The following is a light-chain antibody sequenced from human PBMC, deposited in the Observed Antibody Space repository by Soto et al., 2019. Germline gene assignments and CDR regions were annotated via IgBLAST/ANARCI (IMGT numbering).Light chain of an antibody. CDR1: QSVSSN. CDR2: GAS. Sequence: EIVMTQSPATLSVSPGERATLSCRASQSVSSNLAWYQQKPGQAPRLLIYGASTRATGIPARFSGSGSGTEFTLTISSLQSEDVAVYYCQQYYGRTWTFGQGTKVEIK. J-gene: IGKJ1*01. V-gene: IGKV3-15*01. CDR3: QQYYGRTWT.